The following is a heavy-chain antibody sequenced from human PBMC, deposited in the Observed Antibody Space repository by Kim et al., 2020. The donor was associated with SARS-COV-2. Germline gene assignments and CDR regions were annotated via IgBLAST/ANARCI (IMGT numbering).Heavy chain of an antibody. Sequence: ASVKVSCKASGYTFTGYYMHWVRQAPGQGLEWMGWINPNSGGTNYAQKFQGWVTMTRDTSISTAYMELSRLRSDDTAVYYCARGDIVVVPAASPYYYYYYGMDVWGQGTTVTVSS. CDR2: INPNSGGT. J-gene: IGHJ6*02. CDR3: ARGDIVVVPAASPYYYYYYGMDV. V-gene: IGHV1-2*04. D-gene: IGHD2-2*01. CDR1: GYTFTGYY.